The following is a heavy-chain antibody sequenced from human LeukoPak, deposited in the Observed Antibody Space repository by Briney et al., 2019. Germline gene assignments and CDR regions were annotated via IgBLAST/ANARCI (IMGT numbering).Heavy chain of an antibody. D-gene: IGHD3-9*01. CDR2: INPSGGST. Sequence: ASVKVSCKASGYTFTSYYMHWVRQAPGQGLEWMGIINPSGGSTSYAQKFQGRVTMTRDTSTSTVSMELSSLRSEDTAVYYCARAGAYYDILTGYYTPFDYWGQGTLVTVSS. J-gene: IGHJ4*02. V-gene: IGHV1-46*01. CDR1: GYTFTSYY. CDR3: ARAGAYYDILTGYYTPFDY.